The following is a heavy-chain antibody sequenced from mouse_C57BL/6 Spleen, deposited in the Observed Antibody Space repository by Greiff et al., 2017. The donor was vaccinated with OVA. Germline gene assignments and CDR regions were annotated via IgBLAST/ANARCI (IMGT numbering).Heavy chain of an antibody. CDR2: ISDGGSYT. J-gene: IGHJ1*03. D-gene: IGHD2-1*01. CDR1: GFTFSSYA. CDR3: ARDGAGGNYGRYFDV. V-gene: IGHV5-4*01. Sequence: EVKLMESGGGLVKPGGSLKLSCAASGFTFSSYAMSWVRQTPEKRLEWVATISDGGSYTYYPDNVKGRFTISRDNAKNNLYLQMSHLKSEDTAMYYCARDGAGGNYGRYFDVWGTGTTVTVSS.